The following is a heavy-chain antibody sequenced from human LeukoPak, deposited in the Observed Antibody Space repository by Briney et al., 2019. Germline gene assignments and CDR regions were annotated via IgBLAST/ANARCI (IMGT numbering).Heavy chain of an antibody. D-gene: IGHD2-2*01. J-gene: IGHJ4*02. CDR3: ASRYCSSTSCSYY. CDR2: ISSSSSYI. CDR1: GXTFSSYS. Sequence: GGSLRLSCAASGXTFSSYSMNWFRQAPGKGLEWVSYISSSSSYIYYADSVKGRFTISRDNAKNSLYLQMNSLRAEDTAVYYCASRYCSSTSCSYYWGQGTLVTVSS. V-gene: IGHV3-21*01.